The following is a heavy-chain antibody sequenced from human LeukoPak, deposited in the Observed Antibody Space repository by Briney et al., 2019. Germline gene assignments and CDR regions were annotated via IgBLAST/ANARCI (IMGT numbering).Heavy chain of an antibody. CDR3: AKGPETGWYEYFQH. CDR2: ISYDGSHK. CDR1: GLTFSSYG. V-gene: IGHV3-30*18. D-gene: IGHD6-19*01. J-gene: IGHJ1*01. Sequence: PGGSLRLSCAASGLTFSSYGMHWVRQAPGKGLEWAAVISYDGSHKYYADSVKGRFTISRDNSKSTLYLQMNSLRAEDTAVYYCAKGPETGWYEYFQHWGQGTLVTVSS.